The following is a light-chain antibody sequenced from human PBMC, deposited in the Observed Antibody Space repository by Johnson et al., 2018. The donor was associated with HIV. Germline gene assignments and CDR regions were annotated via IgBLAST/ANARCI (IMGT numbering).Light chain of an antibody. CDR3: GTWDNSLSTGV. Sequence: HSVLTQPPSVSAAPGQKVTISCSGSSSNIGRNYISWYQLLPGTPPKLLIFKNNERPSGIPDRFSGSKSGTSATLAITGLQTGDEADYYCGTWDNSLSTGVFGTGTQVTVL. CDR1: SSNIGRNY. V-gene: IGLV1-51*02. CDR2: KNN. J-gene: IGLJ1*01.